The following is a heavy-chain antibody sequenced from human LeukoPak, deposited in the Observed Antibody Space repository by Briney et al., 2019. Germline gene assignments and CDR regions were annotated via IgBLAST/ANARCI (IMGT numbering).Heavy chain of an antibody. Sequence: PGRSLRLSCAASGFTFSSYGMHWVRQAPGKGLEWVAVISYDGSNKYYADSVKGRFTISRDNSKNTLYLQMNSLRAEDTAVYYCAKDVEDYGDSYYYYGMDVWGQGTTVTVSS. D-gene: IGHD4-17*01. CDR3: AKDVEDYGDSYYYYGMDV. J-gene: IGHJ6*02. CDR1: GFTFSSYG. V-gene: IGHV3-30*18. CDR2: ISYDGSNK.